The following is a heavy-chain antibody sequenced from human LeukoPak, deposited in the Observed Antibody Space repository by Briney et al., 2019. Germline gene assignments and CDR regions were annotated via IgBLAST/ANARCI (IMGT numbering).Heavy chain of an antibody. CDR2: ISSSSSTI. D-gene: IGHD1-26*01. CDR3: ARDSGSRPLGY. J-gene: IGHJ4*02. V-gene: IGHV3-48*04. CDR1: GFTFSSYS. Sequence: QPGGSLRLSCAASGFTFSSYSMNWVRQAPGKGLEWVSYISSSSSTIYYADSVKGRFTISRDNAKNSLYLQMNSLRAEDTAVYYCARDSGSRPLGYWGQGTLVTVSS.